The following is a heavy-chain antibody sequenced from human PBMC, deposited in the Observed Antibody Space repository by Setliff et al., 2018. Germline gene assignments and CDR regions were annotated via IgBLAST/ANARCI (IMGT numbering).Heavy chain of an antibody. V-gene: IGHV4-34*01. D-gene: IGHD3-16*02. CDR1: GGSFSDYY. CDR3: ARLESLGDLSLYGLWFDP. Sequence: SETLSLTCAASGGSFSDYYWTWIRQPPGKGLEWIGEINHSGNTKSKPSLKSRVTITVDPSKNQFSLKLNSVTAADTAVYYCARLESLGDLSLYGLWFDPWGQGTLVTVSS. CDR2: INHSGNT. J-gene: IGHJ5*02.